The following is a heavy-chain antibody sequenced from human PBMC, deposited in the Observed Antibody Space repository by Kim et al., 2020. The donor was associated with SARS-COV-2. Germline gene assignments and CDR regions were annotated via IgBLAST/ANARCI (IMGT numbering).Heavy chain of an antibody. D-gene: IGHD2-21*01. J-gene: IGHJ6*02. CDR3: ARAVHSCHMHYGMDV. Sequence: DSWKGRFTITRNNSKNTLYLQMNSLRAEDTAVYYCARAVHSCHMHYGMDVWGQGTTVTVSS. V-gene: IGHV3-30*01.